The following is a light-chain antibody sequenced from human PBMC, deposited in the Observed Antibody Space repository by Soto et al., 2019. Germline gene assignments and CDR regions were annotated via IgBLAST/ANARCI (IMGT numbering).Light chain of an antibody. CDR2: AAS. J-gene: IGKJ5*01. CDR1: QVSSSY. CDR3: QQCDSTTIT. V-gene: IGKV1-39*01. Sequence: RSSSLGDIVTITCPRSQVSSSYLNWYQQKPGKAPKLLIYAASSLPSGVPARFSGSGSGTDFTLTISSLQPEDFATYYCQQCDSTTITFGQGTLLEIK.